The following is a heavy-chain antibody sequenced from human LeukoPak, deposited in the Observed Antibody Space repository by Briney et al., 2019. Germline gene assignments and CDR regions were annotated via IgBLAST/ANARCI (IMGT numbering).Heavy chain of an antibody. CDR1: GGTFSSYA. CDR2: ITPILGIA. D-gene: IGHD6-13*01. Sequence: ASVKVSCKASGGTFSSYAISWVRQAPGQGLEWMGRITPILGIANYAQKFQGRVTITADKSTSTAYMELSSLRSEDTAVYYCARVRPLGGSSWTDYYYYGMDVWGQGTTVTVSS. J-gene: IGHJ6*02. CDR3: ARVRPLGGSSWTDYYYYGMDV. V-gene: IGHV1-69*04.